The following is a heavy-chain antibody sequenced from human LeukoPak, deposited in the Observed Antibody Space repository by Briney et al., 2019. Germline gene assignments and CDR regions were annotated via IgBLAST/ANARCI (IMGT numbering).Heavy chain of an antibody. D-gene: IGHD1-1*01. Sequence: GGSLRLSCAASGFTFSSYVMSWVRQAPGKGLEWVSSLSSSSSYIYYADSVKGRFTISRDNSKNTLYLQMNSLRAEDTAVYYCAKDWGTTGTTGWLFDYWGQGTLVTVSS. V-gene: IGHV3-21*01. CDR2: LSSSSSYI. J-gene: IGHJ4*02. CDR1: GFTFSSYV. CDR3: AKDWGTTGTTGWLFDY.